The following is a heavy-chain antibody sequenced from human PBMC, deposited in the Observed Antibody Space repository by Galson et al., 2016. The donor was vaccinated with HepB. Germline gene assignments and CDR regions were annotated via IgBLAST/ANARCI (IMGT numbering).Heavy chain of an antibody. J-gene: IGHJ6*04. CDR3: ARATDYGDYANGMDV. V-gene: IGHV4-59*02. Sequence: SETLSLTCTVSDDSVSTYFGSWIRQPPGRGLEWIGQIHYSGITNYNPSLKSRITIIPDTSRNQFSLYLRSVTPEDTAVYYCARATDYGDYANGMDVWDGGTMVTVTS. CDR2: IHYSGIT. D-gene: IGHD4-17*01. CDR1: DDSVSTYF.